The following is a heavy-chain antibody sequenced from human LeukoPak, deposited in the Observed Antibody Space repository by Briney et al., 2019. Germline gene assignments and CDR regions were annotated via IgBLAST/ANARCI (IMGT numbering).Heavy chain of an antibody. CDR3: ARDTPIAAAAPYYYYGMDV. D-gene: IGHD6-13*01. J-gene: IGHJ6*02. CDR1: GGSISSYY. Sequence: PSETLSLTCTVSGGSISSYYWSWIRQPPGKGLEWIGYIYYSGSTNYNPSLKSRVTISVDTSKNQFSLKLSSVTAAGTAVYYCARDTPIAAAAPYYYYGMDVWGQGTTVTVSS. CDR2: IYYSGST. V-gene: IGHV4-59*01.